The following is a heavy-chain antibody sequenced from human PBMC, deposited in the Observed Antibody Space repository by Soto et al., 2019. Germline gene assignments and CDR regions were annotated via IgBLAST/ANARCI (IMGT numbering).Heavy chain of an antibody. D-gene: IGHD1-26*01. Sequence: QVQLQESGPGLVKPSQTLSLTCTVSGGSISSGGYYWSWIRQHPGKGLEWIGYIYYSGSTYYNPSLKSGVTISVDTSKNQFSLKVSSVTAADTAVYYCAMVVGGSYPAGDFDYWGQGTLVTVFS. J-gene: IGHJ4*02. CDR3: AMVVGGSYPAGDFDY. V-gene: IGHV4-31*03. CDR1: GGSISSGGYY. CDR2: IYYSGST.